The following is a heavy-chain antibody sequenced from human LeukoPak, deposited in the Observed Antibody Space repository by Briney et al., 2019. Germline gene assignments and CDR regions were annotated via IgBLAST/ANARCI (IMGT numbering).Heavy chain of an antibody. Sequence: PSETLSLTCTVSGGSISSHYWSWIRQPPGKGLEWIGYIYYSGSTNYNPSLKSRVTISVDTSKNQFSLKLSSVTAADTAVYYCASSPNYKSYGGYVSVYWGQGTLVTVSS. J-gene: IGHJ4*02. D-gene: IGHD5-12*01. CDR3: ASSPNYKSYGGYVSVY. CDR1: GGSISSHY. CDR2: IYYSGST. V-gene: IGHV4-59*11.